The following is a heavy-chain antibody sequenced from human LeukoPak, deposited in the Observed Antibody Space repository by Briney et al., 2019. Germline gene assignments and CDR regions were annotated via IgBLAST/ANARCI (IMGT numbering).Heavy chain of an antibody. V-gene: IGHV3-23*01. CDR3: AKDYYGSGSYRHFDQ. CDR1: GFTFSSYA. CDR2: TSGSGGST. D-gene: IGHD3-10*01. J-gene: IGHJ4*02. Sequence: PGGSLRLSXAASGFTFSSYAMSWVRQTPGKGLEWLSGTSGSGGSTYYADSVKGRFTISRDNSKNTLYLQMNSLRAEDTAVYYCAKDYYGSGSYRHFDQWGQGTLVTVSS.